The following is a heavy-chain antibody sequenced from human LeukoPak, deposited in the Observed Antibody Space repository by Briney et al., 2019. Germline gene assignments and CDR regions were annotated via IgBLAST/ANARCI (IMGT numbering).Heavy chain of an antibody. CDR2: IYPGDSDT. V-gene: IGHV5-51*01. CDR3: ARRGGFGELDY. J-gene: IGHJ4*02. CDR1: GYTFSTYW. D-gene: IGHD3-10*01. Sequence: GESLKTSCQGSGYTFSTYWIGWVRQLPGKGLEWMGIIYPGDSDTRYSPSFQGQVTISADKSISTAYLQWNGLKASDTAMYYCARRGGFGELDYWGQGTLVTVSS.